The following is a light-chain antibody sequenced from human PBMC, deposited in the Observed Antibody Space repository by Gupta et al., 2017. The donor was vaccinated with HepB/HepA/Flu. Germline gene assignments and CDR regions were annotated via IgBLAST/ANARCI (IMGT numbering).Light chain of an antibody. J-gene: IGLJ3*02. V-gene: IGLV3-21*03. CDR2: DDS. CDR1: NVGSKS. CDR3: QVWDSSSDHWV. Sequence: SCLLSQQPTVSVVSGKTARITGGGNNVGSKSVNWYQQQPGQAPVLFVYDDSHRPSGIPGRFSGSNCGNTATLTISRVDAGDEADYYCQVWDSSSDHWVFGGGTKLTVL.